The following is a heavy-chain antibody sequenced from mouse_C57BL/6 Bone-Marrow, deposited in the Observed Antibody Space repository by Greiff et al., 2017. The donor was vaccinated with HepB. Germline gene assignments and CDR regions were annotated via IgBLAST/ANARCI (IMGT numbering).Heavy chain of an antibody. J-gene: IGHJ2*01. CDR2: INPGSGGT. D-gene: IGHD1-1*02. CDR1: GYAFTNYL. Sequence: QVQLQQSGAELVRPGTSVKVSCKASGYAFTNYLIEWVKQRPGQGLEWIGVINPGSGGTNYNEKFKGKATLTADKSSSTAYMQLSSLTSEDSAVYFCAIEGGGMEDYWGQGTTLTVSS. CDR3: AIEGGGMEDY. V-gene: IGHV1-54*01.